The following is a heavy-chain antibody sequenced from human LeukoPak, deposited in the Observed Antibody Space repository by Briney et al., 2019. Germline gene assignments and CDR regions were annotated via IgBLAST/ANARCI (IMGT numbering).Heavy chain of an antibody. V-gene: IGHV1-69*13. CDR3: ARDLGRGYCSSTSCIYNWFDP. CDR1: GGTFSSYA. J-gene: IGHJ5*02. Sequence: SVKVSCKASGGTFSSYAISWVRQAPGQGLEWMGGIIPIFGTANYTQKFQGRVTITADESTSTAYMELSSLRSEDTAVYYCARDLGRGYCSSTSCIYNWFDPWGQGTLVTVSS. CDR2: IIPIFGTA. D-gene: IGHD2-2*01.